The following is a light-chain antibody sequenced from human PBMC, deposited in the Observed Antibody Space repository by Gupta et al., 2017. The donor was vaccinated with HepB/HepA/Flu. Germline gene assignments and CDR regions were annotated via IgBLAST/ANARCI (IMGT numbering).Light chain of an antibody. CDR2: DAS. V-gene: IGKV3-11*01. CDR1: QSVSSY. J-gene: IGKJ1*01. Sequence: VFTQSPATLSLSPGERATLSCRASQSVSSYLAWYQQKPGQAPRLLIYDASNSATGIPARFSGSGSGADFTLTISSLEPEDFAVYYCQQRSNWLWTFGQGTKVEIK. CDR3: QQRSNWLWT.